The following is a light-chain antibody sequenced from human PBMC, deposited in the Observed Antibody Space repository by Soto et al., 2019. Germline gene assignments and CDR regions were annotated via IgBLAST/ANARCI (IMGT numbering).Light chain of an antibody. Sequence: DIVMTKSPDSLAVSRGERATINCKSGQSVLYSSNNKNYLAWYQQKPGQPPKLLIYWASTRESGVPDRFSGSGSGTDFTLTISSLQAEHVAVYYCQQYYSTPWTFGQGTKVDIK. J-gene: IGKJ1*01. V-gene: IGKV4-1*01. CDR3: QQYYSTPWT. CDR1: QSVLYSSNNKNY. CDR2: WAS.